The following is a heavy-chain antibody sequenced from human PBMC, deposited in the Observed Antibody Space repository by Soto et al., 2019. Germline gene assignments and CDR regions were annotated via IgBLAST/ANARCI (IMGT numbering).Heavy chain of an antibody. CDR3: AREEGTAMVYAHTTLGLGFDP. V-gene: IGHV6-1*01. J-gene: IGHJ5*02. CDR1: GDSVSSNSAA. D-gene: IGHD5-18*01. Sequence: SQTLSLTCVISGDSVSSNSAAWNWIRQSPSRGLEWLGRTYYRSKWYNDYAVSVKSRITINPDTSKNQFSLQLNSVAPEDTAVYYCAREEGTAMVYAHTTLGLGFDPWGQGTLVTSPQ. CDR2: TYYRSKWYN.